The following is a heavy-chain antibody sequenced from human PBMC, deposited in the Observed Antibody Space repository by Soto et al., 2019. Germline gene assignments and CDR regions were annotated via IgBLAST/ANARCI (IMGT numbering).Heavy chain of an antibody. CDR2: TYYSGST. CDR3: ARRNDDHTYYYYYGMDV. V-gene: IGHV4-59*01. CDR1: GGSISSNY. D-gene: IGHD1-1*01. Sequence: QVQLQESGPGLVKPSETLSLTCTVSGGSISSNYWCWIRQPPGKGLEWIGYTYYSGSTNYNPSLKSRVTKSVDTSKNQFPVKLSSVTAADTAVYYCARRNDDHTYYYYYGMDVWGQGTTVTVSS. J-gene: IGHJ6*02.